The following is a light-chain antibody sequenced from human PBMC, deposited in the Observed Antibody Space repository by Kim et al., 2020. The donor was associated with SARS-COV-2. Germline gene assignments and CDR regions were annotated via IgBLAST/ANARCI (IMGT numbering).Light chain of an antibody. CDR2: AAS. CDR1: QDISSY. CDR3: QQSNSYPLT. V-gene: IGKV1-9*01. J-gene: IGKJ4*01. Sequence: GDRVTITCRASQDISSYLAWYQQKPGNAPKLLIYAASTLQSGVPSRFSGSGSGPEFTLTISSLQPEDFATYFCQQSNSYPLTFGGGTKV.